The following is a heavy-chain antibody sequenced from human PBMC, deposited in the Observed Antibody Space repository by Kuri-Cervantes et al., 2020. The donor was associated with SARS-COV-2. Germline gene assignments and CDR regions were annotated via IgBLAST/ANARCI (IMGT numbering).Heavy chain of an antibody. D-gene: IGHD6-6*01. Sequence: GGSLRLSCAASGFTFSSYAMHWVRQAPGKGLEWVAVISYDGSNKYYADSVKGRFTISRDNSKNTLYLQMNSLRAEDTAVYYCARNKLAARPKVYYYYGMDVWGQGTTVTVSS. CDR3: ARNKLAARPKVYYYYGMDV. J-gene: IGHJ6*02. CDR1: GFTFSSYA. V-gene: IGHV3-30-3*01. CDR2: ISYDGSNK.